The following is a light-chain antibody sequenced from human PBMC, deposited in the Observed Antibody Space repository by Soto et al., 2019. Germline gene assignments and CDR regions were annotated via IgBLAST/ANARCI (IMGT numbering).Light chain of an antibody. V-gene: IGKV3-20*01. CDR3: QQYGSSPWT. CDR1: QSVSSSY. J-gene: IGKJ1*01. Sequence: EIVLTQSAGTLSLSPGARATLSCRASQSVSSSYLAWYQQKPGQAPRLLIYGASSRATGIPDRFSGSGSGTDFTLTISGLEPEDFAVYYCQQYGSSPWTFGQGTKVEFK. CDR2: GAS.